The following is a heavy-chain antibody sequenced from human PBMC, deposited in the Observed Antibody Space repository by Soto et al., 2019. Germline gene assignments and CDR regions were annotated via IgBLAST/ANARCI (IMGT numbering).Heavy chain of an antibody. V-gene: IGHV3-30*18. CDR2: ISHDGSNT. CDR1: GFTLSNTG. D-gene: IGHD6-19*01. J-gene: IGHJ5*02. Sequence: VPLVESGGGVVQPGRSLRLSCVASGFTLSNTGMHWVRQAPGKGLEWVAMISHDGSNTYYGDSVKGRFTISRDNSWNTLYLQMDSLRPEDTSVYYCAKDWGSSGWFNWFDPWGQGTLVTVSS. CDR3: AKDWGSSGWFNWFDP.